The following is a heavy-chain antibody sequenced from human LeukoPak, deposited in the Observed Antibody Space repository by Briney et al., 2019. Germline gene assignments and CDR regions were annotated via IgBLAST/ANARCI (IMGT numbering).Heavy chain of an antibody. CDR3: ARSYYEYYYDSSGYYRPYFDY. J-gene: IGHJ4*02. CDR2: IRYDGSDE. V-gene: IGHV3-30*02. Sequence: GGSLRLSCAASGFTFSNYGLSWVRQAPGKGLEWVAFIRYDGSDEYYAESVKGRFTISRDNSKNTLHLQMNSLRAEDTAVYYCARSYYEYYYDSSGYYRPYFDYWGQGTLVTVSS. D-gene: IGHD3-22*01. CDR1: GFTFSNYG.